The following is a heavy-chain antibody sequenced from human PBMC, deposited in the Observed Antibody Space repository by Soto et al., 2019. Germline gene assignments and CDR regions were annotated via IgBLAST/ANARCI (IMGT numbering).Heavy chain of an antibody. Sequence: GESLKISCQASGYSFTAYWITWVRQMPGKGLEWMATIDPSDSYVDYSPSFRGHVTFSVDRSITTVYLQWNSLKASDSAMYFCTRPASSSFYHFDFWGQGALVTVSS. CDR1: GYSFTAYW. CDR3: TRPASSSFYHFDF. V-gene: IGHV5-10-1*01. J-gene: IGHJ4*02. D-gene: IGHD2-2*01. CDR2: IDPSDSYV.